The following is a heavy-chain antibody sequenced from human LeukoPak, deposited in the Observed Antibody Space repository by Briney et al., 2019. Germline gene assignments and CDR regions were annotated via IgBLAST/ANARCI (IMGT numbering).Heavy chain of an antibody. J-gene: IGHJ4*02. Sequence: ASETLSLTCTVSGGSISSYYWSLIRQPPGKGLEWIGYIYYSGSTNYNPSLKSRVTISVDTSKNQFSLKLSSVTAADTAVYYCARVPISTTARGYFDYWGQGTLVTVSS. CDR3: ARVPISTTARGYFDY. D-gene: IGHD4-17*01. CDR2: IYYSGST. V-gene: IGHV4-59*01. CDR1: GGSISSYY.